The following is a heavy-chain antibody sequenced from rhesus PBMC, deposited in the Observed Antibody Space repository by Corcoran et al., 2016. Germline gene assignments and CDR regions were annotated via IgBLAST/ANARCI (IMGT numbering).Heavy chain of an antibody. V-gene: IGHV4S19*01. Sequence: QVQLQESGPGLVKPSETLSLTCAVSGGSISSSNWWSWIRQPPGKGLELIGNIDSSIAGTNSTPSLKCRVTISKDTSKNQFSQKLSSVTAADTAVYYCARGSNCARYFDLWGPGTPITLSS. CDR2: IDSSIAGT. CDR3: ARGSNCARYFDL. D-gene: IGHD4-23*01. CDR1: GGSISSSNW. J-gene: IGHJ2*01.